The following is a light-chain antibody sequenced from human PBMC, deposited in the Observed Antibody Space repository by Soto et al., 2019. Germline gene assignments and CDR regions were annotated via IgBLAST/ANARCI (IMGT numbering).Light chain of an antibody. CDR2: AAS. CDR1: QSVGSN. Sequence: EIVMTQSPATLSMSLGERVTLSCRASQSVGSNLAWYQQRPGQAPRLLIYAASTRATGLPARFSGSGSGTEFTLTISRLQSEFFAVFYCQPYTNWPPITFGQRTKLDI. CDR3: QPYTNWPPIT. V-gene: IGKV3-15*01. J-gene: IGKJ1*01.